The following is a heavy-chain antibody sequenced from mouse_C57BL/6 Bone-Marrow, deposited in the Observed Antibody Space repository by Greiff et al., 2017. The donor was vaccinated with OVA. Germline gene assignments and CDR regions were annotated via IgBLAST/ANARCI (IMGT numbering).Heavy chain of an antibody. Sequence: VHVKQSGPELVKPGASVKIPCKASGYTFTDYNLDWVKQSHGKSLEWIGDINPNNGGTIYNQKFKGKATLTVDKSSSTAYMELRSLTSEDTAVYYCAVADGYYWYFDGWGTGTTVTVSS. CDR1: GYTFTDYN. J-gene: IGHJ1*03. CDR3: AVADGYYWYFDG. CDR2: INPNNGGT. V-gene: IGHV1-18*01. D-gene: IGHD2-3*01.